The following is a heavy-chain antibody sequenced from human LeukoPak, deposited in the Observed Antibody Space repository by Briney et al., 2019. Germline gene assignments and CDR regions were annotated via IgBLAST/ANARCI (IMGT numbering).Heavy chain of an antibody. D-gene: IGHD3-3*01. J-gene: IGHJ5*02. V-gene: IGHV4-59*01. CDR2: IYYSGST. CDR3: ARERRNYDFWSGYSHNWFDP. CDR1: GGSISSYY. Sequence: PSETLSLTCTVSGGSISSYYWSWIRQPPGKGLEWIGYIYYSGSTNYNPSLKSRVTISVDTSKNQFSLKLSSVTAADTAVYYCARERRNYDFWSGYSHNWFDPWGQGTLVTVSS.